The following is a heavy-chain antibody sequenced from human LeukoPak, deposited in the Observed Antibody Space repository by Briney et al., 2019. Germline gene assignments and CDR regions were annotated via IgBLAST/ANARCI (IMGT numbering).Heavy chain of an antibody. V-gene: IGHV4-59*01. D-gene: IGHD2-2*01. CDR3: ARGYCSSTICFQYFHH. J-gene: IGHJ1*01. Sequence: SETLSLTCTVSSDSISSSYWSWIRQPPGKGLEWIGYIYYSGSTNYNPSLKSRVAISVDTSKIQFSLKLNSVTAADTAVYYCARGYCSSTICFQYFHHWGQGTLVTVSS. CDR2: IYYSGST. CDR1: SDSISSSY.